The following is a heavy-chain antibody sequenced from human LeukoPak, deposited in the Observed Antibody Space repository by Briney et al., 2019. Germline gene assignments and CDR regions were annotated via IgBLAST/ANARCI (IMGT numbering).Heavy chain of an antibody. J-gene: IGHJ4*02. Sequence: GGSLRLSCAASGFTFSSYAMNWVRQAPGKGLEWVSAISGSGGSTYYADSVKGRFTISRDNSKNTLYLQMNSPRAEDTAVYYCAKDVRITIFGVVIRYFDYWGQGTLVTVSS. V-gene: IGHV3-23*01. CDR3: AKDVRITIFGVVIRYFDY. CDR2: ISGSGGST. D-gene: IGHD3-3*01. CDR1: GFTFSSYA.